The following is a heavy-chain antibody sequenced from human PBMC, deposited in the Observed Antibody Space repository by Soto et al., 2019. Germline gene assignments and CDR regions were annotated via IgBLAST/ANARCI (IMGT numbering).Heavy chain of an antibody. CDR2: FDPEDGET. Sequence: ASVKVSCKVSGYTLTELSMHWVRQAPGKGLEWMGGFDPEDGETIYAQKFQDRVTMTEDTSTDTAYMELSSLRSEDTAVYYCATALAAADHYFDYWGQGTLVTVSS. D-gene: IGHD6-13*01. J-gene: IGHJ4*02. CDR1: GYTLTELS. V-gene: IGHV1-24*01. CDR3: ATALAAADHYFDY.